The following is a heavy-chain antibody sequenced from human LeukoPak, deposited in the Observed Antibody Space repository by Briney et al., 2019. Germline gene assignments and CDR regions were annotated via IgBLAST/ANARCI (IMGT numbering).Heavy chain of an antibody. D-gene: IGHD3/OR15-3a*01. CDR2: ISGSGGST. CDR1: GFTFSSYD. V-gene: IGHV3-23*01. J-gene: IGHJ4*02. CDR3: AKDRASWTYFDY. Sequence: GGSLRLSCAASGFTFSSYDMSWVRQGPGKGLEWVSAISGSGGSTYFADSLKGRFTISRDNSKNTVYLQMNSLRAEDTAVYYCAKDRASWTYFDYWGQGALVTVSS.